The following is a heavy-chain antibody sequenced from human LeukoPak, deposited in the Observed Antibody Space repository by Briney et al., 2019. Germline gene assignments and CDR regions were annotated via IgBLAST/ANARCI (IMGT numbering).Heavy chain of an antibody. D-gene: IGHD6-19*01. Sequence: GGSLRLSCAASGFTLSSYWMSWVRQAPGKGLEWVANIKQDGSEKYYVDSVKGRFTISRDNAKNSLYLQMNNLRAEDTAVYYCARDRGLAVAPGDPYYYYYGMDVWGQGTTVTVSS. CDR3: ARDRGLAVAPGDPYYYYYGMDV. CDR2: IKQDGSEK. V-gene: IGHV3-7*01. CDR1: GFTLSSYW. J-gene: IGHJ6*02.